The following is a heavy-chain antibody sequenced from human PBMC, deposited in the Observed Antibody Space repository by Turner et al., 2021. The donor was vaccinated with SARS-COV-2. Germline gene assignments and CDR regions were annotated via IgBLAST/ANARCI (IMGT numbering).Heavy chain of an antibody. J-gene: IGHJ2*01. Sequence: QVQLVQSGAEVKKPGASVKVSCKASGYTFTSYDTNWVRQATGQGLEWMGWMNPDSGNTAYAQKFQGRVTITRNTSISTAYMELSSLRSEDTAVYYCARGGYCSSTSCSPYWYFDLWGRGTLVTVSS. D-gene: IGHD2-2*01. V-gene: IGHV1-8*03. CDR3: ARGGYCSSTSCSPYWYFDL. CDR2: MNPDSGNT. CDR1: GYTFTSYD.